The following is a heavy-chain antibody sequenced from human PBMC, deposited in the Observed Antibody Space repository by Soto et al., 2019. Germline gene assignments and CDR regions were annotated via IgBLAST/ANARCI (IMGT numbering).Heavy chain of an antibody. CDR3: AKGSSTWCHAHLDY. CDR2: ISYDGSNQ. CDR1: GFTFSSYG. D-gene: IGHD6-13*01. V-gene: IGHV3-30*18. Sequence: QVQLAESGGGVVQPGRSLRLSCVASGFTFSSYGMHWVRQAPGKGLEWVTIISYDGSNQNYADSVKGRFTISRDNSKNTRNLQMNSLSAEHTAVYYCAKGSSTWCHAHLDYWGQGTLVTVSS. J-gene: IGHJ4*02.